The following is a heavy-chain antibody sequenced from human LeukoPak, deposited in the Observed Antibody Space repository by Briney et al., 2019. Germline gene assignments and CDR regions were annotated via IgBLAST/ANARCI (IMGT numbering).Heavy chain of an antibody. V-gene: IGHV4-59*11. CDR1: GGSINSHY. Sequence: PSETLSLTCTVSGGSINSHYWTWIRQPPGKGLDWIGYIYHSGSTSYNPSLESRVTISVDTSKNQFSLKLSSVTAADTAVYYCAREGAGATHDYWGQGTLVTVSS. CDR3: AREGAGATHDY. CDR2: IYHSGST. J-gene: IGHJ4*02. D-gene: IGHD1-26*01.